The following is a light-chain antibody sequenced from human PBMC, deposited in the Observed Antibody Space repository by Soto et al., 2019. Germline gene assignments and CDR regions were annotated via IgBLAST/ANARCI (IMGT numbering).Light chain of an antibody. V-gene: IGLV2-14*01. Sequence: QSALAQPASVSGSPGQSITISCTGTSSDVGGFNYVSWYQQHPGKAPKLLIFDVYSRPSGISNRFSGSKSGNTASLTISGLQAEDEADYYCSSYITSSSYVFGAGTKVTVL. CDR3: SSYITSSSYV. CDR1: SSDVGGFNY. J-gene: IGLJ1*01. CDR2: DVY.